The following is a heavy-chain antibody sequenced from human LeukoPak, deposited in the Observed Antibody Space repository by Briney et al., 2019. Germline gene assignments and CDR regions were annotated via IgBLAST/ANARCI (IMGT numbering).Heavy chain of an antibody. V-gene: IGHV3-48*01. CDR2: ISAGSSNT. CDR1: GFIFDSYG. CDR3: ARSAVQANTPFYFDF. Sequence: GGSLRLSCSASGFIFDSYGMNWVRQAPGSGLQWVAYISAGSSNTFYADSVKGRFTISRDDADNSLHLQMNSLSAEDTAVYYCARSAVQANTPFYFDFWGQGALVTVSS. J-gene: IGHJ4*02. D-gene: IGHD1-26*01.